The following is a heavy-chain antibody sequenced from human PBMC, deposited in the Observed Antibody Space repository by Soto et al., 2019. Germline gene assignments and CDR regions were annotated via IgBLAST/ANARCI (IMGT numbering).Heavy chain of an antibody. CDR3: ARKHSLNYIRWGLDP. D-gene: IGHD4-4*01. CDR2: INPKSDDT. CDR1: GYPFSDNQ. V-gene: IGHV1-2*02. Sequence: ASVKVSCKASGYPFSDNQIHWLRRAPGQGLEWMGRINPKSDDTNYAQKFQGRVTMTRDTSIDTAYLELTGLTSDDTATYYCARKHSLNYIRWGLDPWGQGTLVTVSS. J-gene: IGHJ5*02.